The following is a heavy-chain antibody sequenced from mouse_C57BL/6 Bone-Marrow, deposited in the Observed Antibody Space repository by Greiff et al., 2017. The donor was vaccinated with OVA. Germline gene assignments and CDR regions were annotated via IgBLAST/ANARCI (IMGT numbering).Heavy chain of an antibody. Sequence: QVQLQQPGAELVKPGASVKLSCKASGYTFTSYWMHWVKQRPGRGLEWIGRIDPNSGGTKYNEKFKSKATLTVDTPSSTAYMQLSSLTSEDSAVYYCARTGYDFSMDYWGQGTSVTVSS. CDR2: IDPNSGGT. V-gene: IGHV1-72*01. J-gene: IGHJ4*01. CDR3: ARTGYDFSMDY. CDR1: GYTFTSYW. D-gene: IGHD2-4*01.